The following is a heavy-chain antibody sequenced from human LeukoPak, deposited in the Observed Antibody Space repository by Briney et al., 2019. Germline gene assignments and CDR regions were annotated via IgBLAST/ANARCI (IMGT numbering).Heavy chain of an antibody. V-gene: IGHV3-21*01. Sequence: PGGSLRLSCAASGFTFSSYSMNWVRQAPGKGLGWVSSISSSSSYIYYADSVKGRFTISRDNAKNSLYLQMNSLRAEDTAVYYCARVPLDNSGYYFDYWGQGTLVTVSS. J-gene: IGHJ4*02. CDR2: ISSSSSYI. CDR1: GFTFSSYS. D-gene: IGHD1-1*01. CDR3: ARVPLDNSGYYFDY.